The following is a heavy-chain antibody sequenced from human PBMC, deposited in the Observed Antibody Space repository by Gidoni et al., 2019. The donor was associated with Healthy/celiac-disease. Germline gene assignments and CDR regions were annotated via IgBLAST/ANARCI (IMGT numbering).Heavy chain of an antibody. CDR2: ISWDGGST. D-gene: IGHD4-17*01. CDR3: AKDMGHDYGDKLYYYYYYGMDV. Sequence: EVQLVESGGVVVQPGGSLRLSCAASGFTFDDYALPWVRQAPGKGLEWVSLISWDGGSTYYADSVKGRFTISRDNSKNSLYLQMNSLRAEDTALYYCAKDMGHDYGDKLYYYYYYGMDVWGQGTTVTVSS. CDR1: GFTFDDYA. V-gene: IGHV3-43D*04. J-gene: IGHJ6*02.